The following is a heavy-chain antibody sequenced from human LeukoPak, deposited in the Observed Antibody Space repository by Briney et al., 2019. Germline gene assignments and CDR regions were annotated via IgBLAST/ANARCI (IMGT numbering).Heavy chain of an antibody. CDR3: ARDGYDSSGYYGGAFDI. Sequence: SETLSLPCAVYGGSFSGYYWSWIRQPPGKGLEWIGEIDHSGSTNYDPSLKSRVTISVDTSKNQFSLKLSSVTAADTAVYYCARDGYDSSGYYGGAFDIWGQGTMVTVSS. CDR2: IDHSGST. D-gene: IGHD3-22*01. CDR1: GGSFSGYY. J-gene: IGHJ3*02. V-gene: IGHV4-34*01.